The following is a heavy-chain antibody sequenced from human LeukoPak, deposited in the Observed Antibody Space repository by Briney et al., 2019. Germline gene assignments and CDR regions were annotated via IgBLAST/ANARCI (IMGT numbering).Heavy chain of an antibody. J-gene: IGHJ4*02. D-gene: IGHD6-6*01. CDR3: ARLYSSSSVPDY. V-gene: IGHV4-4*09. CDR2: IYSSGNT. Sequence: SETLSLTCTVSGGSISNYYWSWIRQPPGKELEWIGYIYSSGNTNYNPSLKSRVTIPVDTSKNQFSLKLSSVTAADTAVYYCARLYSSSSVPDYWGQGTLVTVSS. CDR1: GGSISNYY.